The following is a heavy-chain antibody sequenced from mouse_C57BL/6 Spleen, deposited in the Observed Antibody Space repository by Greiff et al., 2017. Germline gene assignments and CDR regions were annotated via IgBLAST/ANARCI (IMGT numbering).Heavy chain of an antibody. CDR1: GYTFTDYE. CDR3: TDYYGSSYEAWFAY. D-gene: IGHD1-1*01. V-gene: IGHV1-15*01. J-gene: IGHJ3*01. CDR2: IDPETGGT. Sequence: LVESGAELVRPGASVTLSCKASGYTFTDYEMHWVKQTPVHGLEWIGAIDPETGGTAYNQKFKGKAILTADKSSSTAYMELRILTSEDSAVYYCTDYYGSSYEAWFAYWGQGTLVTVSA.